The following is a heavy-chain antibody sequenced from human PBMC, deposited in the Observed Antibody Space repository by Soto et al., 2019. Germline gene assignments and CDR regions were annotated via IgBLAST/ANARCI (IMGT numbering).Heavy chain of an antibody. V-gene: IGHV3-48*03. CDR3: AGGDWLDP. J-gene: IGHJ5*02. D-gene: IGHD3-16*01. CDR2: ISRSSNDI. Sequence: EVQLVESGGGLVQPGGSLRLSCAASGFTFSSYEMNWVRQAPGKGLEWVSSISRSSNDIYYAESVKGRFTISRDNAKNSLYLQMNSLRAEDTAVYYCAGGDWLDPWGQGTLVTVSS. CDR1: GFTFSSYE.